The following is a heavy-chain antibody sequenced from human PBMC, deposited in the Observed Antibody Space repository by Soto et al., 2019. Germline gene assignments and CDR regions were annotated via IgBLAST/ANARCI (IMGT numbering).Heavy chain of an antibody. Sequence: GASVKVSCKASGYTFTGYYMHWVRQAPGQGLEWMGWINPNSGGTNYAQKFQGWVTMTRDTSISTAYMELSRLRSDDTAVYYCARDQDYYDSSGFDYWGQGTLVTVSS. CDR3: ARDQDYYDSSGFDY. V-gene: IGHV1-2*04. J-gene: IGHJ4*02. D-gene: IGHD3-22*01. CDR2: INPNSGGT. CDR1: GYTFTGYY.